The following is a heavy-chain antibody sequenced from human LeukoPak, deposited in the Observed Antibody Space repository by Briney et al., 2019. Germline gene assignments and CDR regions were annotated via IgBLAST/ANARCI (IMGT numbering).Heavy chain of an antibody. Sequence: AGGSLRLSCAASGFSFSTYGMSWVRQAPGKGLEWVSVIYSGGSTYYADSVKGRFTISGDNSKNTLYLQMNSLRAEDTAVYYCARGYGDPPLWGQGTLVTVSS. CDR3: ARGYGDPPL. V-gene: IGHV3-53*01. CDR2: IYSGGST. J-gene: IGHJ4*02. CDR1: GFSFSTYG. D-gene: IGHD4-17*01.